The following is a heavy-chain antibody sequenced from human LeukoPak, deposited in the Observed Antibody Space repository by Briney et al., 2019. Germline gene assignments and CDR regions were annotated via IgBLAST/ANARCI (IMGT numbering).Heavy chain of an antibody. D-gene: IGHD2-2*01. V-gene: IGHV4-59*01. CDR2: IYYSGST. CDR3: ASHVGAAVMASWAKFHY. J-gene: IGHJ4*02. Sequence: SVTLSLTCTVSGGSISSYYWSWIRQPPGKGLEWIGYIYYSGSTNYNPSLKSRVTISVDTSKNQFSLKLSSVTAADTAVYYCASHVGAAVMASWAKFHYWAQGTLVTVSS. CDR1: GGSISSYY.